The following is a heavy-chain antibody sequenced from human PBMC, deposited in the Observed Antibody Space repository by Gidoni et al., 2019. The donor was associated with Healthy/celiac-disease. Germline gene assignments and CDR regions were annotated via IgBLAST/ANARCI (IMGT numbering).Heavy chain of an antibody. V-gene: IGHV5-51*01. CDR3: ARHHGDYGYYYYGMDV. J-gene: IGHJ6*02. Sequence: EVQLVQSGAEVKKPGEALTMSCKGSGYSFTSYGIGWGRQMPGKGLEWMGLIYPGDSDTRYSPSFQGQVTISADKSISTAYLQWSSLKASDTAMYYCARHHGDYGYYYYGMDVWGQGTTVTVSS. D-gene: IGHD4-17*01. CDR1: GYSFTSYG. CDR2: IYPGDSDT.